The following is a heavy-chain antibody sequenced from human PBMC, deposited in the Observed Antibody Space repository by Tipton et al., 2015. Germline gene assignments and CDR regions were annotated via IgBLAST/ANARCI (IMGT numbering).Heavy chain of an antibody. D-gene: IGHD4-23*01. V-gene: IGHV4-31*03. CDR1: GGSISGAYNY. CDR3: ARGGFTVAGRGHDGFDI. J-gene: IGHJ3*02. Sequence: TLSLTCTVSGGSISGAYNYWSWIRQHPTKGLEWIGYIFYSGSAFYNPSLKSRVSISVDTSKNQFSLKVTSVTAADTAVYYCARGGFTVAGRGHDGFDIWGQGTMVTVSS. CDR2: IFYSGSA.